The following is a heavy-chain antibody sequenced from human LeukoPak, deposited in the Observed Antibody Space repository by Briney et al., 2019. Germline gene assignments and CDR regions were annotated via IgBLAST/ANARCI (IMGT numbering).Heavy chain of an antibody. Sequence: GGSLRLSCAASGFTFSSYSMNWVRQAPGKGLELVSSFSSGSSYIYYVDSVKGRFTISRDNANNSLFLQLNSLRAEDTALYYCARGAQIVVTPAAQARPGPSGVDYWGQGTLVTVSS. CDR1: GFTFSSYS. CDR3: ARGAQIVVTPAAQARPGPSGVDY. D-gene: IGHD2-2*01. V-gene: IGHV3-21*01. CDR2: FSSGSSYI. J-gene: IGHJ4*02.